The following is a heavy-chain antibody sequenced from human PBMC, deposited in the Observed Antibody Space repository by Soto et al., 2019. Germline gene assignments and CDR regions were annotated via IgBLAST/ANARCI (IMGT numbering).Heavy chain of an antibody. CDR1: GFTFSSYA. D-gene: IGHD2-15*01. V-gene: IGHV3-30-3*01. CDR2: ISYDGSNK. J-gene: IGHJ6*02. CDR3: ARVLRYCSGGSCYTDGYYYYGMDV. Sequence: QVQLVESGGGVVQPGRSLRLSCAASGFTFSSYAMHWVRQAPGKGLEWVAVISYDGSNKYYADSVKGRFTISRDNSKNTLYLKMNRLRAEDTAVYYCARVLRYCSGGSCYTDGYYYYGMDVWGQGTTVTVSS.